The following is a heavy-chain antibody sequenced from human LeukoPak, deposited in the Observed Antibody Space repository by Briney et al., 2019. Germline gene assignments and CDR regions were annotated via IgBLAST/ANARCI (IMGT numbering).Heavy chain of an antibody. CDR3: VRTTDGFDI. J-gene: IGHJ3*02. CDR1: GFTFSSYS. V-gene: IGHV3-74*01. Sequence: PGGSLRLSCAASGFTFSSYSMNWVRQAPGKGLVWVSRINPDGSSTSYADSVKGRFTISRDNAKNTLYLQMSSLRAEDTAVYYCVRTTDGFDIWGQGTMVTVSS. D-gene: IGHD1-14*01. CDR2: INPDGSST.